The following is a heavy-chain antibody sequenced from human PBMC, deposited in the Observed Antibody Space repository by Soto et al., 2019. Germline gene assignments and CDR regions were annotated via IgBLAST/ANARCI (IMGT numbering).Heavy chain of an antibody. CDR1: GFTFSRYG. Sequence: EVQVLESGGGLVQPGGSLRLSCAASGFTFSRYGMNWVRQASGKGLEWVSGVRSDGDTTYNADSVKGRFTVSRDNFKNSVDLQMNRLRVEDTAVYYCAKGKGVGATPDGANCWGQGTLVTVSS. V-gene: IGHV3-23*01. D-gene: IGHD1-26*01. CDR2: VRSDGDTT. CDR3: AKGKGVGATPDGANC. J-gene: IGHJ4*02.